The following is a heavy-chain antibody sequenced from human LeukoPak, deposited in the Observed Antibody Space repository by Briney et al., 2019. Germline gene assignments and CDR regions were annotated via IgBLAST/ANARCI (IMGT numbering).Heavy chain of an antibody. J-gene: IGHJ4*02. CDR2: IWYDGSNK. CDR3: ARDRETWYFDF. Sequence: SLTLSCASTAFTFSSFGMHRVGQAAAKGLEWVAVIWYDGSNKYYADSVEGRFTIYRDNSKNTLYLQMNSLRAEDTAVYYCARDRETWYFDFWGQGTLVTVSS. V-gene: IGHV3-33*01. CDR1: AFTFSSFG.